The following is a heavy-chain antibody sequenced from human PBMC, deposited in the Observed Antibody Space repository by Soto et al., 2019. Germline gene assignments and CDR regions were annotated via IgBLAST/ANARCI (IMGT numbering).Heavy chain of an antibody. J-gene: IGHJ4*02. CDR3: ARVVVGSRLSLDY. D-gene: IGHD1-26*01. V-gene: IGHV1-69*01. CDR1: GGTFSSYT. Sequence: QVQLVQSGAEVKKPGSSVTVSCKASGGTFSSYTISWVRQAPGQGLGWMAGISPIFGTPIYAQRFQDRVTITADDSTMTAYMEMNRLTSEDTAVYYCARVVVGSRLSLDYWGQGTLVTISS. CDR2: ISPIFGTP.